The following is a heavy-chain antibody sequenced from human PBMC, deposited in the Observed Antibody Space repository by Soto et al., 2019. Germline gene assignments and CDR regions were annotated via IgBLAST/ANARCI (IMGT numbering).Heavy chain of an antibody. Sequence: QVQLQESGPGLVKPSQTLSLTCTVSGGSISSGGYYWSWIRQHPGKGLEWIGYIYYSGSTYYNPSLKSRVTISVDTSKNQFSLKLSSVTAADTAVYYCAGADRDTAMAMVDYWGQGTLVTVSS. D-gene: IGHD5-18*01. CDR1: GGSISSGGYY. CDR2: IYYSGST. J-gene: IGHJ4*02. V-gene: IGHV4-31*03. CDR3: AGADRDTAMAMVDY.